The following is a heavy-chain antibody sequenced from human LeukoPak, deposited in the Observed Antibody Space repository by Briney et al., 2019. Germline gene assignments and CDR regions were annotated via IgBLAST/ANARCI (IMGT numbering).Heavy chain of an antibody. CDR1: GGSISSFY. CDR3: ATVASGWYPDY. CDR2: IDCSGIT. Sequence: SETLSFTCTVSGGSISSFYYTWIRQPPGKGLEWIGYIDCSGITNYNSSLNSRVTISLDTSQNQFSLKLNSVTAADTAVYYCATVASGWYPDYWGQGALVTVAS. V-gene: IGHV4-59*01. J-gene: IGHJ4*02. D-gene: IGHD6-19*01.